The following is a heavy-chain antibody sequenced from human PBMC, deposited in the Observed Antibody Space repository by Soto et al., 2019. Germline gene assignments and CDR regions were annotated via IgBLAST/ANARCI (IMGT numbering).Heavy chain of an antibody. V-gene: IGHV1-46*03. D-gene: IGHD6-19*01. CDR1: GYTFTSYA. CDR3: ARDVSGWYGTAFGY. Sequence: ASVKVSCKASGYTFTSYAIRWVRQAPGQGLEWMGIINPSGGSTSYAQKFQGIVTMTRDTSTSTVYMELSSLRSEDTAVYYCARDVSGWYGTAFGYWGQGTLVTVSS. J-gene: IGHJ4*02. CDR2: INPSGGST.